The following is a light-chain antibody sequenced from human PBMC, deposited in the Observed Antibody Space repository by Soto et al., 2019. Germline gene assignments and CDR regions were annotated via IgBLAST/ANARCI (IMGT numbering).Light chain of an antibody. J-gene: IGKJ2*01. V-gene: IGKV1-5*03. Sequence: DVEMTQSPSTLPTSIGDRVTINCRASQNVSNWLAWYQQKPGKAPKLLIYKASRLESGVPSRFSASGSGTXFTLTINSLQSDDFATYFCQQYSKESTFGQGTKLEIK. CDR3: QQYSKEST. CDR2: KAS. CDR1: QNVSNW.